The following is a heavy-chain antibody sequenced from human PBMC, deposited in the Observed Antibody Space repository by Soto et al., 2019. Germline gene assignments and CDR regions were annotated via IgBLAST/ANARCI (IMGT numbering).Heavy chain of an antibody. CDR2: ISGSGGST. D-gene: IGHD2-15*01. V-gene: IGHV3-23*01. Sequence: GGSLRLSCAASGFTFSSYAMSWVRQAPGKGLEWVSAISGSGGSTYYADSVKGRFTISRDNSKNTLYLQMNSLRAEDTAVYYCAKAGHCSGGSCFLSMDVWGQGTTVTVSS. CDR1: GFTFSSYA. CDR3: AKAGHCSGGSCFLSMDV. J-gene: IGHJ6*02.